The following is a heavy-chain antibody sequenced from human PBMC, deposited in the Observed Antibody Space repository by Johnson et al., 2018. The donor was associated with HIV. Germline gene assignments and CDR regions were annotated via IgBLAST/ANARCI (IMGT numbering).Heavy chain of an antibody. CDR1: GLIFSRSW. V-gene: IGHV3-74*01. CDR3: APLGDAFDI. D-gene: IGHD7-27*01. CDR2: TNSDGSST. Sequence: VQLVESGGGLVQPGGSLRLSCAASGLIFSRSWIHWVRQAPGKGLVWVSRTNSDGSSTNYADSVKGRFTISRDKAKNTLHLQMNSLRAEETAVYYCAPLGDAFDIWGQGTMVTVSS. J-gene: IGHJ3*02.